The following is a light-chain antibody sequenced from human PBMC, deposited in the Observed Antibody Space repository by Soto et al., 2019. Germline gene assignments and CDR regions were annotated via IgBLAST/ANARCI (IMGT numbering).Light chain of an antibody. CDR3: EQRYSWPII. CDR1: QSVSGY. J-gene: IGKJ5*01. CDR2: ADS. Sequence: LVTQSPTTLSLSPGETDTRTCRASQSVSGYIGWYQQKPGQAPRLLIYADSNWATGIPARFIGIGSGPDCTLTITSLEPEDLSVYYCEQRYSWPIIFGQGTRLEVK. V-gene: IGKV3-11*01.